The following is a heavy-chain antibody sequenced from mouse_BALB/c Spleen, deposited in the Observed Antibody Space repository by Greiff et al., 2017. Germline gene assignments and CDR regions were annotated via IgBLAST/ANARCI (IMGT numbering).Heavy chain of an antibody. CDR2: INPYNDGT. D-gene: IGHD1-1*01. CDR1: GYTFTSYV. V-gene: IGHV1-14*01. J-gene: IGHJ3*01. Sequence: VQLQQSGPELVKPGASVKMSCKASGYTFTSYVMHWVKQKPGQGLEWIGYINPYNDGTKYNEKFKGKATLTSDKSSSTAYMELSSLTSEDSAVYYCARGGYYGSSWDWFADWGQGTLVTVSA. CDR3: ARGGYYGSSWDWFAD.